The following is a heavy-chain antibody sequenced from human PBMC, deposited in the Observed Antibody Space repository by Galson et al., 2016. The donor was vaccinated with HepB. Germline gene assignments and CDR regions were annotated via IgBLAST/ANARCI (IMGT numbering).Heavy chain of an antibody. V-gene: IGHV1-3*01. CDR1: GYTFTTYA. D-gene: IGHD5-12*01. CDR2: INAANGDT. CDR3: ARGHIVATVDYDYYGLDV. Sequence: SVKVSCKASGYTFTTYAMYWVRQAPGQRLEWMGWINAANGDTKYSQKLQGRGTITWDTSANTAYMELSSLRSEDTAVYYCARGHIVATVDYDYYGLDVWGQGTTVTVSS. J-gene: IGHJ6*02.